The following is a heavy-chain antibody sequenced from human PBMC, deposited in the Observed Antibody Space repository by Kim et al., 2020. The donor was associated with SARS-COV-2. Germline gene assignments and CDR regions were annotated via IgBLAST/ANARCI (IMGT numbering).Heavy chain of an antibody. D-gene: IGHD6-13*01. J-gene: IGHJ5*02. CDR2: IHSSGNT. Sequence: SETLSLTCNVSGGSISRNSWNWIRQTPGKGLEWIGSIHSSGNTNYNPSLKSRVTILVDTSKNQLSLRLNTLTTADTAVYYCAREAATTGTCFDPWGQGTLVTVSS. V-gene: IGHV4-59*01. CDR1: GGSISRNS. CDR3: AREAATTGTCFDP.